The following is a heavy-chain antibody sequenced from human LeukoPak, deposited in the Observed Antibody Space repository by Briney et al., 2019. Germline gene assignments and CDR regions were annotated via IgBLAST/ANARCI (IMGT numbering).Heavy chain of an antibody. CDR1: GYTFTGYY. D-gene: IGHD6-25*01. Sequence: ASVKVSCKASGYTFTGYYIHWVRQAPGQGLDWMGWNNPNSGDTNYAQKFQGRVTLTSDTSISTAYMELTRLTSDDTAVYHCARVADGYYFDYWGQGTLVTVSS. J-gene: IGHJ4*02. CDR2: NNPNSGDT. V-gene: IGHV1-2*02. CDR3: ARVADGYYFDY.